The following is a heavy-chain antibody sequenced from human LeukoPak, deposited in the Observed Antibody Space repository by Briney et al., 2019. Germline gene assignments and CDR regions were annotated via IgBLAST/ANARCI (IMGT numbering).Heavy chain of an antibody. V-gene: IGHV3-48*01. CDR2: ITGSSDTI. Sequence: GGSLRLSCAASGFTFSSYSMNWVRQASGKRLEWASYITGSSDTIYYADSVKGRFTVSRDNARNSLFLQMNSLRAEDTALYYCTTAKNDYWGQGTLVTVSS. CDR1: GFTFSSYS. CDR3: TTAKNDY. J-gene: IGHJ4*02.